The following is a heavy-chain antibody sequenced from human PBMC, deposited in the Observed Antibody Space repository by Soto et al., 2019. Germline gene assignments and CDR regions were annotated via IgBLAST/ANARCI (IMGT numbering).Heavy chain of an antibody. CDR2: IWYDGSKK. D-gene: IGHD2-15*01. CDR3: ASEYCSGGRCYYYGMDV. J-gene: IGHJ6*02. CDR1: GFTFSSYG. Sequence: QVQLVESGGGVVQPGRSLRLSCAASGFTFSSYGMHWVRQAPGKGLEWVAVIWYDGSKKYYADSVKGRFTISRDNSKNTLYLQMNSLRAEDTAVYYCASEYCSGGRCYYYGMDVWGPGTTVTVSS. V-gene: IGHV3-33*01.